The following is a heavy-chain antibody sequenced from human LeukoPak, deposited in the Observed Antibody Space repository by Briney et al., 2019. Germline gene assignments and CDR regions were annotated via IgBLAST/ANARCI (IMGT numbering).Heavy chain of an antibody. D-gene: IGHD3-10*01. V-gene: IGHV3-23*01. Sequence: GGSLRLSCAASGFTFSSYAMSWVRQAPGKGLEWVSAISGSGGSTYCADSVKGRFTISRDNSKNTLYLQMNSLRAEDTAVYYCANALGGFGELLYYGMDVWGQGTTVTVSS. CDR2: ISGSGGST. CDR3: ANALGGFGELLYYGMDV. J-gene: IGHJ6*02. CDR1: GFTFSSYA.